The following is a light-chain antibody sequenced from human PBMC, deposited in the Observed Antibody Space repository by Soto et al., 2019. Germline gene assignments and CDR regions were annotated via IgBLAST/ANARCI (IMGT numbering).Light chain of an antibody. J-gene: IGKJ1*01. CDR2: KAS. CDR3: QQYNSYPWS. Sequence: DTQMTQSPSTVSASVGDRVTITCRASQSISSWLAWYQQKPGKAPNLLIFKASTLESGVPSRFSGSGSGTEFTLTISSMKPDDFATYYRQQYNSYPWSFGQGTKLEIK. CDR1: QSISSW. V-gene: IGKV1-5*03.